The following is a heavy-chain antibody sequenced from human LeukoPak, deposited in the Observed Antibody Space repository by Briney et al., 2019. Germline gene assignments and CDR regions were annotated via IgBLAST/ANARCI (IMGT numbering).Heavy chain of an antibody. CDR1: GFTFSSYS. CDR2: ITASGTAM. J-gene: IGHJ4*02. CDR3: AKAARGAMVTVDY. D-gene: IGHD5-18*01. V-gene: IGHV3-48*01. Sequence: GGSLRLSCAASGFTFSSYSMNWVRQAPGKGLEWVSHITASGTAMFYADSVKGRFTISRDNSKNTLYLQMNSLRAEDTAVYYCAKAARGAMVTVDYWGQGTLVTVSS.